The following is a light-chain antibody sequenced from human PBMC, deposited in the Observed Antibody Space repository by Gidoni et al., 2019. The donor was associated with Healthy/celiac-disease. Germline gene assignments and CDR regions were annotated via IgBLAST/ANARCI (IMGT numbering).Light chain of an antibody. CDR3: SSYTSSSTLV. CDR2: DVS. V-gene: IGLV2-14*01. Sequence: QSALTQPAPVSGPPGQSITLSCTGTSSDVGGYNYVSWYQQHPGKAPKLMIYDVSNRPSGVSNRFSGSKSGNTASLTISGLQAEDEADYYCSSYTSSSTLVFGGGTKLTVL. CDR1: SSDVGGYNY. J-gene: IGLJ2*01.